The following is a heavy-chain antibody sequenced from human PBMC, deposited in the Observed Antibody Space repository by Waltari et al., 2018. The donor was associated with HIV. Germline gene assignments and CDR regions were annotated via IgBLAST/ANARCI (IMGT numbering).Heavy chain of an antibody. D-gene: IGHD2-15*01. J-gene: IGHJ6*02. CDR2: IYPDDSDS. Sequence: EVQLVQSGAEVKKPGESLKLSCKGSGYSFNTCWICWLGQVHGKGLEWMGIIYPDDSDSRYSPSFQGQVTISVDKSISIAYLQLKASDTAIYYCARSPQYCSGGRCSYYYGMDVWGQGTTVTVSS. V-gene: IGHV5-51*03. CDR3: ARSPQYCSGGRCSYYYGMDV. CDR1: GYSFNTCW.